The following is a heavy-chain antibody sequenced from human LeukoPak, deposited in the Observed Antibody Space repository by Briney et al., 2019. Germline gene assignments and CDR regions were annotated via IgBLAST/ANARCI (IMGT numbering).Heavy chain of an antibody. CDR2: IIPIFGTA. CDR3: ARDRLGDIQLWPYDAFDI. D-gene: IGHD5-18*01. J-gene: IGHJ3*02. V-gene: IGHV1-69*05. Sequence: GASVKVSCTASGGTFSSYAISWVRQAPGQGLEWMGGIIPIFGTANYAQKFQGRVTITTDESTSTAYMELSSLRSEDTAVYYCARDRLGDIQLWPYDAFDIWGQGTMVTVSS. CDR1: GGTFSSYA.